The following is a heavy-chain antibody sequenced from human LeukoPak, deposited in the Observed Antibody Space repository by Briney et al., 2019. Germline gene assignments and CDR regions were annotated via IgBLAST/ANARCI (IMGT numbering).Heavy chain of an antibody. J-gene: IGHJ3*02. V-gene: IGHV1-18*01. Sequence: ASVKVSCKASGYTFTSYGISWVRQAPGQGLEWMGWISAYNGNTNYAQKLQGRVTMTTDTSTSTAYMELRSLRSDDTAVYYCATASSRYKDGAFDIWGQGTMVTVSS. CDR3: ATASSRYKDGAFDI. CDR2: ISAYNGNT. CDR1: GYTFTSYG. D-gene: IGHD6-13*01.